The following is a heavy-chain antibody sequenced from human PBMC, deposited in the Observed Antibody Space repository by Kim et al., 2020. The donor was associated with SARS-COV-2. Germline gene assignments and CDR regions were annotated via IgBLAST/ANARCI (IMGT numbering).Heavy chain of an antibody. Sequence: SVKVSCKTSGGAFNTFVISWVRQAPGRGLEWMGRIVPVLNKANYAQTFQGRVTLTADKFTNTAYMELKSLRSDDTAVYYCARRDASSAVDQRVFYYF. D-gene: IGHD5-18*01. CDR1: GGAFNTFV. J-gene: IGHJ4*01. CDR3: ARRDASSAVDQRVFYYF. CDR2: IVPVLNKA. V-gene: IGHV1-69*04.